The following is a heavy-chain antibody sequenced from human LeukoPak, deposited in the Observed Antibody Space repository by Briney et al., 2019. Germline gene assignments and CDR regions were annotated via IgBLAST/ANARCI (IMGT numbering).Heavy chain of an antibody. CDR3: ARVSMRVRGARRFDP. CDR2: MSPDSGNT. J-gene: IGHJ5*02. V-gene: IGHV1-8*01. Sequence: ASVKLSCKASGYTFTSYDVNWVRQATGQGLEWMGWMSPDSGNTGYAQKFQGRVTMTRDTSISTAYLDLSSLTSEATAVYYCARVSMRVRGARRFDPWGQGTLVTVSS. D-gene: IGHD3-10*01. CDR1: GYTFTSYD.